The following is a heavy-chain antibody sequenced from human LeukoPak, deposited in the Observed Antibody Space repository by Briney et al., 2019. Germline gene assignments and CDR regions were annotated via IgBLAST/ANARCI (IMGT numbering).Heavy chain of an antibody. D-gene: IGHD3-10*01. CDR3: ARGTYYYGSGSHDNWFDP. J-gene: IGHJ5*02. CDR1: GGSISSYY. CDR2: IYYSGST. V-gene: IGHV4-59*01. Sequence: SETLSLTCTVSGGSISSYYWSWIRQPPGKGLEWIGYIYYSGSTNYNPSLKSRVTISVDTSKNQFSLKLSSVTAADTAVYDCARGTYYYGSGSHDNWFDPWGQGTLVTVSS.